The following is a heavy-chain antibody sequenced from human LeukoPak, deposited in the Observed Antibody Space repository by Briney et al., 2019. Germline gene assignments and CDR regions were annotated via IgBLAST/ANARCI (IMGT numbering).Heavy chain of an antibody. CDR1: GGSFSGYY. CDR3: AREGQKAAFDI. V-gene: IGHV4-34*01. J-gene: IGHJ3*02. Sequence: SETPSLTCAVYGGSFSGYYWNWIRQPPGKGLEWIGEIHHSGSTNYNPSLKSRVTISVDTSKNQFSLNLSSVTAADTAVYYCAREGQKAAFDIWAQGTMVTVSS. CDR2: IHHSGST.